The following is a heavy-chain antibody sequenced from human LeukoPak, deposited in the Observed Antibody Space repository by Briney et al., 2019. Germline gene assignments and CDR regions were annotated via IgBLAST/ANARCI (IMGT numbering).Heavy chain of an antibody. D-gene: IGHD6-6*01. V-gene: IGHV1-69*05. J-gene: IGHJ5*02. CDR2: IIPIFGTA. CDR1: GGTFSSYA. CDR3: ARDYHESIAAFNWFDP. Sequence: GSSVKVSCKASGGTFSSYAISWVRQAPGQGPEWMGGIIPIFGTANYAQKFQGRVTITTDESTSTAYMELSSLRSEDTAVYYCARDYHESIAAFNWFDPWGQGTLVTVSS.